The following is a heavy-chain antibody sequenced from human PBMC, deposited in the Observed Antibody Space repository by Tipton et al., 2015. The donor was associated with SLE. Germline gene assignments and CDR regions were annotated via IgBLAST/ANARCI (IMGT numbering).Heavy chain of an antibody. CDR1: GFTFSSYE. CDR3: ATRSDGVPYH. J-gene: IGHJ5*02. D-gene: IGHD3-16*01. Sequence: SLRLSRAASGFTFSSYEMNWVRQAPGKGLEWVSYISSSGSTIYYADSVKGRFTISRDNAKNSLFLQMNSLRVEDTAVYYCATRSDGVPYHWGQGALVTVSS. CDR2: ISSSGSTI. V-gene: IGHV3-48*03.